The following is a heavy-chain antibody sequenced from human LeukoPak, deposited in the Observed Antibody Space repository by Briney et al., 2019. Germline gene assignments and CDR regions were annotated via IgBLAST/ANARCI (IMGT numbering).Heavy chain of an antibody. CDR2: INHSGST. CDR3: ARGRLRFLEWLSNHSFDY. J-gene: IGHJ4*02. Sequence: SETLSLTCAVYGGSFSGYYWSWIRQPPGKGLEWIGEINHSGSTNYNPSLKSRVTISVDTSKNQFSLKLSSVTAADTAVYYCARGRLRFLEWLSNHSFDYWGQGTLVTVSS. V-gene: IGHV4-34*01. D-gene: IGHD3-3*01. CDR1: GGSFSGYY.